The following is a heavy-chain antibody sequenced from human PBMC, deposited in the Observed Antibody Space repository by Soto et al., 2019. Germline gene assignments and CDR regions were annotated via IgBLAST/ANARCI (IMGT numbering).Heavy chain of an antibody. CDR3: ARARDRYSGSPYNWFGP. V-gene: IGHV5-51*07. CDR2: FYPRDSDT. J-gene: IGHJ5*02. Sequence: VESRKIACKGSGYNFATNWIAWSNQLPVEGLSWMGIFYPRDSDTRYSPSFHGQVTITADKSIHTAYLQWTIPKPSDTAMYYCARARDRYSGSPYNWFGPWGQGTLVSVSS. D-gene: IGHD1-26*01. CDR1: GYNFATNW.